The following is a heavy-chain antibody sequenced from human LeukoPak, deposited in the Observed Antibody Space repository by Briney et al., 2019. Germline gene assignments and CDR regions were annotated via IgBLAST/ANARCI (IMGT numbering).Heavy chain of an antibody. CDR3: ARDGGDLWFGESRGYYFDY. CDR2: ISYDGRQK. D-gene: IGHD3-10*01. Sequence: PGRSLRLSCAASGFTFNSYAMHWVRQAPGKGLEWVTVISYDGRQKYYADSVKGRFTIFRDNAKNSLYLQVNSLRAEDTAVYYCARDGGDLWFGESRGYYFDYWGQGTLVTVSS. V-gene: IGHV3-30*04. J-gene: IGHJ4*02. CDR1: GFTFNSYA.